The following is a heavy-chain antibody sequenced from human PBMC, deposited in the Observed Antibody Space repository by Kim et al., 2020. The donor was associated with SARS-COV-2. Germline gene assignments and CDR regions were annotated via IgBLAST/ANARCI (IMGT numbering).Heavy chain of an antibody. D-gene: IGHD5-12*01. CDR2: ISWNSGSI. Sequence: GGSLRLSCAASGFTFDDYAMHWVRQAPGKGLEWVSGISWNSGSIGYADSVKGRFTISRDNAKNSLYLQMNSLRAEDTALYYCAKDRVGSGYDPDYYYYYGMDVWGQGTTVTVSS. CDR3: AKDRVGSGYDPDYYYYYGMDV. V-gene: IGHV3-9*01. CDR1: GFTFDDYA. J-gene: IGHJ6*02.